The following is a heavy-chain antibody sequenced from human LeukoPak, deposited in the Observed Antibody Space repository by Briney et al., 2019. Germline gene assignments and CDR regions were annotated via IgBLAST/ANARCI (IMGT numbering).Heavy chain of an antibody. V-gene: IGHV3-74*01. CDR3: AKDLSWNTADR. CDR1: GVTYTDYW. J-gene: IGHJ5*02. CDR2: INPDGTII. Sequence: GGSLRLSCVGSGVTYTDYWMHWFRQAPGKGPVWVSRINPDGTIIDYADSVKGRFRISRDNAKNLLYLQMNGLRADDTAVYYCAKDLSWNTADRWGQGTLVTVSS. D-gene: IGHD5-18*01.